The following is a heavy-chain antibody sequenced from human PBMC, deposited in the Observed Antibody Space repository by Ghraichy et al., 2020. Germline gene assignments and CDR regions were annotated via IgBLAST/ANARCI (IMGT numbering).Heavy chain of an antibody. CDR1: GGSISSGDYY. CDR2: IYYSGST. J-gene: IGHJ6*02. Sequence: SETLSLTCTVSGGSISSGDYYWSWIRQHPGKGLEWIGYIYYSGSTYYIPSLKGRVSISVDTSKNQFSLKLSSVTAADTAVYYCAGYCIGAICYSEASGAGYYYGMDVWGQGTTVTVSS. V-gene: IGHV4-31*03. D-gene: IGHD2-15*01. CDR3: AGYCIGAICYSEASGAGYYYGMDV.